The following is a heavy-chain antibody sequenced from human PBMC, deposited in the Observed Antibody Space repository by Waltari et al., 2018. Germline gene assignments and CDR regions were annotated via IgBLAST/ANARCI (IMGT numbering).Heavy chain of an antibody. CDR1: GGSFSGYY. V-gene: IGHV4-34*01. J-gene: IGHJ5*02. CDR3: ARTSPRAVFGVVTLRGWFDP. Sequence: QVQLQQWGAGLLKPSETLSLTCAVYGGSFSGYYWSWIRQPPGKGLEWIGEINHSGRTNYNPALKSRVTISVDTSKNQFSLKLSSVTAADTAVYYCARTSPRAVFGVVTLRGWFDPWGQGTLVTVSS. CDR2: INHSGRT. D-gene: IGHD3-3*01.